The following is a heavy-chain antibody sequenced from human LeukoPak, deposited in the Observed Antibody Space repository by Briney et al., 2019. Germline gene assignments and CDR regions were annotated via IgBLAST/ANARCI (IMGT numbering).Heavy chain of an antibody. D-gene: IGHD3-9*01. CDR1: GFTFSSSA. Sequence: GGSLRLSCAASGFTFSSSAMSWVRQAPGKGLEWVSVVSGSGDNTNYADSVKGRFTISRDNAKNSLDLQMNSLRAEDTAVYYCARWDDLFLIDFWGQGTLVTVSS. V-gene: IGHV3-23*01. CDR2: VSGSGDNT. CDR3: ARWDDLFLIDF. J-gene: IGHJ4*02.